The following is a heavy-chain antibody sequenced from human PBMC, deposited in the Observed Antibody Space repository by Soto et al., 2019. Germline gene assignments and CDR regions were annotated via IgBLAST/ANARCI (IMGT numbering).Heavy chain of an antibody. CDR3: GRGLYRRGTYYAFDN. CDR2: ISAYNGNT. D-gene: IGHD1-26*01. CDR1: GYTPTNYD. J-gene: IGHJ4*02. V-gene: IGHV1-18*01. Sequence: QVPLVQSGPEVKKPGASVKVSCKTSGYTPTNYDIGWVRQAPGQGLEYMGWISAYNGNTNYARKLQDRVTLTTDTSTKTAYMELRSLQSDDTAIYYCGRGLYRRGTYYAFDNWGQGTLVTVSS.